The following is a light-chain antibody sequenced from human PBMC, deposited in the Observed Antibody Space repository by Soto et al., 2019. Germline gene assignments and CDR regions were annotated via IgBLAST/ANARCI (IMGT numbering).Light chain of an antibody. CDR2: DAS. CDR1: QSISSW. J-gene: IGKJ2*03. V-gene: IGKV1-5*01. CDR3: QQYNAYPYS. Sequence: EIQMTQSPSTLSASPGDRVTITCRASQSISSWLAWYQQKPGKAPKLLIYDASNLESGVPSRLSGSGSGTEFTLTINSLQPDDSATYYCQQYNAYPYSFGQGTKLEIK.